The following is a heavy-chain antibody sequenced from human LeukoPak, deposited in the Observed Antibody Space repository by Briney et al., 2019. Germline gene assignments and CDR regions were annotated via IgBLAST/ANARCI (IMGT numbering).Heavy chain of an antibody. CDR1: GGSLSGYY. CDR3: ARARITGTHATSNWFDP. CDR2: ISLSGNT. V-gene: IGHV4-34*01. Sequence: SETLSLTCTVSGGSLSGYYWGWIRQPPGTGLEWIGEISLSGNTYYNPSLKSRVTISVDTSKNQFSLKLSSVTAADTAVYYCARARITGTHATSNWFDPWGQGTLVTVSS. D-gene: IGHD1-20*01. J-gene: IGHJ5*02.